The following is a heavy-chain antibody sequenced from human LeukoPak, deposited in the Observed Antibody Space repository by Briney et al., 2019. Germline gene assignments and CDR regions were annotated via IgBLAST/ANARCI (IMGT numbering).Heavy chain of an antibody. Sequence: GGSLRLSCAASGFIFSSAAMTWVRQAPGKGLEWVSTITGSDDRTYYADTVKGRFTISRDYSKSTLHLQMNSLRVDDTAIYFCAKGPQVGSGYHPDYWGQGTLVTVSS. D-gene: IGHD3-22*01. CDR2: ITGSDDRT. J-gene: IGHJ4*02. CDR3: AKGPQVGSGYHPDY. CDR1: GFIFSSAA. V-gene: IGHV3-23*01.